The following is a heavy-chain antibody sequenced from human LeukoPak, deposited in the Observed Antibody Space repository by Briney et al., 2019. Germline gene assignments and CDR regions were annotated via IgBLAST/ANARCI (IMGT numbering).Heavy chain of an antibody. V-gene: IGHV4-34*01. CDR2: INHSGST. J-gene: IGHJ4*02. Sequence: PETLSLTCAVYGGSFSGYYWSWIRQPPGKGLEWIGEINHSGSTNYNPSLKSRVTISVDTSKNQFSLKLSSVTAADTAVYYCARVITVRGVIFDYWGQGTLVTVSS. D-gene: IGHD3-16*01. CDR1: GGSFSGYY. CDR3: ARVITVRGVIFDY.